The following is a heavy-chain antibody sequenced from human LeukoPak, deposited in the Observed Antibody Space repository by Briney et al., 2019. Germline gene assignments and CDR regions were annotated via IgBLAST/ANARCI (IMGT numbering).Heavy chain of an antibody. V-gene: IGHV4-4*02. CDR2: IYHSGST. D-gene: IGHD2-21*02. CDR1: GGSISSSNW. CDR3: ARTNCGGDCYSSEGFNWFDP. Sequence: SETLSLTCAVSGGSISSSNWWSWVRQPPGKGLEWIGEIYHSGSTNYNPSLKSRVTISVDKSKNQFSLKLSSVTAADTAVYYCARTNCGGDCYSSEGFNWFDPWGQGTLVTVSS. J-gene: IGHJ5*02.